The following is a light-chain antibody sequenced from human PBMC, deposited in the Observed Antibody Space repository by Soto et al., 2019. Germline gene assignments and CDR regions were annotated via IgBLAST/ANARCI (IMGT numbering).Light chain of an antibody. Sequence: SYELTQPPSVSVSPGQTASITCSGDRLGNKYTCWYQQKPGQSPVLVIYQDSRRPSGIPERFSGSNSGNTATLTISGTQAMDEADYYCQAWDRYIRVFGGGTKLTVL. CDR3: QAWDRYIRV. J-gene: IGLJ2*01. V-gene: IGLV3-1*01. CDR1: RLGNKY. CDR2: QDS.